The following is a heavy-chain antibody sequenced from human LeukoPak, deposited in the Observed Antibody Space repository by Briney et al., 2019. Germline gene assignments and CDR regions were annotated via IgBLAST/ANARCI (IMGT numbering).Heavy chain of an antibody. CDR3: ARDGGPFDY. D-gene: IGHD2-15*01. Sequence: PGGSLRLSCAASGFTFRSYWMSWVRQAPGKGLEWVANIKQDGSEKYYVDSVRGRFTISRDNAKNSVYLQMNSLRAEDTAVYYCARDGGPFDYWGQGTLVTVSS. J-gene: IGHJ4*02. CDR2: IKQDGSEK. V-gene: IGHV3-7*01. CDR1: GFTFRSYW.